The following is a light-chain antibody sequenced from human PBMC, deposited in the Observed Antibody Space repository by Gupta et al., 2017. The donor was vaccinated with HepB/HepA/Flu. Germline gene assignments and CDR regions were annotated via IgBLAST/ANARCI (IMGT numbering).Light chain of an antibody. V-gene: IGKV3-11*01. CDR1: QSVNTD. J-gene: IGKJ3*01. CDR3: QQRSNWLFT. Sequence: IQLTQSPAIRSLSPGEKATFSCRASQSVNTDLAWYQQKPGKTPRLLIYDVSNMASGIPTRFSGSGSGTEFTLTISSLEPEDFAIYYCQQRSNWLFTFGPGTTVD. CDR2: DVS.